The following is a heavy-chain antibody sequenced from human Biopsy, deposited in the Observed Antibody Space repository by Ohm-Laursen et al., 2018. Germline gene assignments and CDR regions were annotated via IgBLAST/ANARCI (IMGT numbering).Heavy chain of an antibody. D-gene: IGHD2/OR15-2a*01. V-gene: IGHV4-59*02. J-gene: IGHJ3*02. CDR1: GGSVGDYF. Sequence: DTLSLTCSVSGGSVGDYFLSWIRLVPGKRPEWIGYTYYRGTSENNPSLRSRVTTSVDISRNQFFLNMKSVTGADTAVYYCAAFPFSGGPAFDIWGQGTTVIVS. CDR3: AAFPFSGGPAFDI. CDR2: TYYRGTS.